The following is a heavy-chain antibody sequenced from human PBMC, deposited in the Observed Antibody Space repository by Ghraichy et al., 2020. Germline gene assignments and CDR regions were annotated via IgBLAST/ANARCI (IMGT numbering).Heavy chain of an antibody. CDR3: ARRGRGYSLYYYGLDV. V-gene: IGHV4-59*08. CDR1: GGSIRSHF. Sequence: SCTVSGGSIRSHFWSWIRQPPGKGLEWIGYIYYTGNTNYSPSLGGRASISLDTSKNQFSLSLTSVTAADTAVYYCARRGRGYSLYYYGLDVWGPGTTVTVSS. J-gene: IGHJ6*02. D-gene: IGHD5-18*01. CDR2: IYYTGNT.